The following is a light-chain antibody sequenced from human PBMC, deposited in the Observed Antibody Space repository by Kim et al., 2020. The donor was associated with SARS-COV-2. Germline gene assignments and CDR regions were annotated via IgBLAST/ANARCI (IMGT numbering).Light chain of an antibody. J-gene: IGKJ4*01. CDR2: DAS. Sequence: DIQLTQSPSSLSASVGDRVTITCRASQGISSYLAWYQQKPGKAPKLLIYDASTLQSGVPSRFSGSGSGTEFTLTISSLQPEDFATYYYQQLNNYPQLTFGRGTKVDIK. V-gene: IGKV1-9*01. CDR3: QQLNNYPQLT. CDR1: QGISSY.